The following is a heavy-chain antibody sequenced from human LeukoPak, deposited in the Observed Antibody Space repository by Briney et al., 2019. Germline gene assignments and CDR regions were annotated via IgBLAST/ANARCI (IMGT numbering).Heavy chain of an antibody. CDR2: INPNSGGT. Sequence: ASVKVSCKASGYTFTGYYMHWVRQAPGQGLEWMGWINPNSGGTNYAQKFQGRVTMTRDTSISTAYMELSSLRSEDTAVYYCARPAALQYYYDSSGLDAFDIWGQGTMVTVSS. CDR1: GYTFTGYY. D-gene: IGHD3-22*01. CDR3: ARPAALQYYYDSSGLDAFDI. J-gene: IGHJ3*02. V-gene: IGHV1-2*02.